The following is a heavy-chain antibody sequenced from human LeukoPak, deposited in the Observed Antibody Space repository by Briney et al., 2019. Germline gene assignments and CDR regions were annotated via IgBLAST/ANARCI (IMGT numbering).Heavy chain of an antibody. V-gene: IGHV3-53*01. CDR1: GFTVSSNY. CDR2: IYSGGST. J-gene: IGHJ4*02. Sequence: GGSLRLSCAASGFTVSSNYMSWVRKAPGKGLEWVSVIYSGGSTYYADSVKGRFTISRDNSKNTLYLQMNSLRAEDTAVYYCAREGRSSGWYYDYWGQGTLVTVSS. D-gene: IGHD6-19*01. CDR3: AREGRSSGWYYDY.